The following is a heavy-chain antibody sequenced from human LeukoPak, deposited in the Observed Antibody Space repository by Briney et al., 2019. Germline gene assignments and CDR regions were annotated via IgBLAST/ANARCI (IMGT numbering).Heavy chain of an antibody. V-gene: IGHV3-74*01. D-gene: IGHD2-2*01. CDR3: ARGRYSSRSGGYYFDI. Sequence: GGSLRLSCAASGNYWMHWVRQAPGKGLVWVSHINSDGSWTGYADSVKGRFTISKDNAKNSLSLQMNSLRSEDTAVYYCARGRYSSRSGGYYFDIWGQGTLVTVSS. CDR1: GNYW. CDR2: INSDGSWT. J-gene: IGHJ4*02.